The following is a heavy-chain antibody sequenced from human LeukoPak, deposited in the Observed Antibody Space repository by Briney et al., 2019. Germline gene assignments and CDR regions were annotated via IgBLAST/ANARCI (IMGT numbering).Heavy chain of an antibody. V-gene: IGHV4-39*07. Sequence: SETLSLTCTVSGGSISSSTYYWGWIRQPPGKGLEWIGSIFYSGRTYYNPSLKSRVTMSVDTSKNQFSLRLSSVNAADTAVYYCARDILATSIAAPYYWGQGALVTVSS. CDR3: ARDILATSIAAPYY. CDR1: GGSISSSTYY. CDR2: IFYSGRT. J-gene: IGHJ4*02. D-gene: IGHD6-13*01.